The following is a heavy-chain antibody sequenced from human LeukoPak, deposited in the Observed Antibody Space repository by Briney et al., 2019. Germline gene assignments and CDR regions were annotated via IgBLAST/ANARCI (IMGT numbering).Heavy chain of an antibody. CDR2: IYYSGTT. CDR1: GGSISNYY. J-gene: IGHJ4*02. V-gene: IGHV4-59*01. D-gene: IGHD3-10*01. Sequence: PSETLSLTCTVSGGSISNYYWSWIRRPPGKGPEWIGYIYYSGTTTYNPSLRSRVTISVDTSKNQFSLKLSSVTAADTAVYFCARDLYGGTGTYCDYWGQGTLVTVSS. CDR3: ARDLYGGTGTYCDY.